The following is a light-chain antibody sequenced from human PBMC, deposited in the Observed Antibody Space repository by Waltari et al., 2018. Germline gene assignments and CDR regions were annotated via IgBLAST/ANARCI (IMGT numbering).Light chain of an antibody. CDR3: QQYNSYSLLS. CDR1: QSISQW. J-gene: IGKJ4*01. Sequence: DIQMTQSPSTLSASVGDRVTITCRASQSISQWLAWYQQKPGKAPKLLIYKASTLEGGVPSRFSGSGSGTDFTLTISSLQPDDFVTYYCQQYNSYSLLSFGGGTKVEIK. CDR2: KAS. V-gene: IGKV1-5*03.